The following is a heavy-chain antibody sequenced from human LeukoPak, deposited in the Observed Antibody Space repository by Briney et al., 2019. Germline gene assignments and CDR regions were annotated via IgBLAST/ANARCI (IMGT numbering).Heavy chain of an antibody. J-gene: IGHJ4*02. CDR1: GFTFSSYS. CDR3: ARDRFGDYDY. D-gene: IGHD4-17*01. CDR2: ISSSSSTI. V-gene: IGHV3-48*01. Sequence: GGSLRLSCAASGFTFSSYSMNWVRQAPGKGLEWVSYISSSSSTIYYADSVKGRFTISRDDSRNTLYLQMNSLRVEDSAIYYCARDRFGDYDYWGQGTLVTVSS.